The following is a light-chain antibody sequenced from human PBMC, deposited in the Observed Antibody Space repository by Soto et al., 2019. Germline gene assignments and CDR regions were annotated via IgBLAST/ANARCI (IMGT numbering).Light chain of an antibody. CDR2: GAS. V-gene: IGKV3-20*01. CDR3: QQYGSSP. J-gene: IGKJ1*01. Sequence: EIVLTQSPGTLSLSPGERATLSCRASQSVSSSYLAWYQQKPGQAPRLLIYGASSRATGIPDRFSGSGSGTDFNLTISRLEPEYFAVYYCQQYGSSPLGQGTKVEIK. CDR1: QSVSSSY.